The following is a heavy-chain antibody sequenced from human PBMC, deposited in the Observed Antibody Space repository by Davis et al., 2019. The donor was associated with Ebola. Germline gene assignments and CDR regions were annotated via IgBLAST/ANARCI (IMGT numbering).Heavy chain of an antibody. CDR2: ISWNSGSI. CDR1: RFTFDDYA. D-gene: IGHD3-3*01. V-gene: IGHV3-9*01. J-gene: IGHJ5*02. CDR3: ARQGWSGYSLRHWLDP. Sequence: SLKISCAASRFTFDDYAMHWVRQAPGKGLEWVSGISWNSGSIGYADSVKGRFTISRDNAKNSLYLQMNSLRAEDTAVYYCARQGWSGYSLRHWLDPWGRGTLVTVSS.